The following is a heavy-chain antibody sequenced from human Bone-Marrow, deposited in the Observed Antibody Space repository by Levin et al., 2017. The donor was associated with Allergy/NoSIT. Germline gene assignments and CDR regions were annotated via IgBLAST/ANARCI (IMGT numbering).Heavy chain of an antibody. CDR3: ATVGAGFWSTYNYFDY. CDR1: GFTFSASA. J-gene: IGHJ4*02. Sequence: SGGSLRLSCTTSGFTFSASAMSWVRQAPGKGLEWVSAISDSGDSTYSADSVKGRFTISRDYSKNTLFLQMNSLRVEDTAVYFCATVGAGFWSTYNYFDYWGQGSLVTVSS. CDR2: ISDSGDST. D-gene: IGHD3-3*01. V-gene: IGHV3-23*01.